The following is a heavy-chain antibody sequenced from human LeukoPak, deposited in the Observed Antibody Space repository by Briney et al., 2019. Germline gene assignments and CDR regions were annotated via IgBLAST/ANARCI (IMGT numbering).Heavy chain of an antibody. CDR1: GYTFTSYG. Sequence: ASVKVSCKASGYTFTSYGISWVRQAPGQGLEWMGWISAYNGNTNHAQKLQGRVTMTTDTSTSTAYMELRSLRSDDTAVYYCARDRFRSHYYDSSGYYYSGPRFDYWGQGTLVTVSS. CDR2: ISAYNGNT. CDR3: ARDRFRSHYYDSSGYYYSGPRFDY. V-gene: IGHV1-18*01. J-gene: IGHJ4*02. D-gene: IGHD3-22*01.